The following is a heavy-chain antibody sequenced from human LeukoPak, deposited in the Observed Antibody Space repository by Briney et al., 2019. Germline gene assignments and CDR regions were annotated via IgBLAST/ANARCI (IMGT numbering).Heavy chain of an antibody. V-gene: IGHV3-21*01. CDR3: ARDDIGSNAFDI. CDR2: ISSSSSYI. D-gene: IGHD3-10*01. J-gene: IGHJ3*02. CDR1: GFTFSRYG. Sequence: GGSLRLSCVASGFTFSRYGMHWVRQAPGKGLEWVSSISSSSSYIFYADSVKGRCTISRDNAKNSLYLQMNSLRAEDTAVYYCARDDIGSNAFDIWGQGTMVTVSS.